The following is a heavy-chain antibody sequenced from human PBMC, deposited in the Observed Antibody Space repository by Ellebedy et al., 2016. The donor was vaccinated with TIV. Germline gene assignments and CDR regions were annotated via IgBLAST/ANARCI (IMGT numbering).Heavy chain of an antibody. V-gene: IGHV3-30*14. Sequence: GGSLRLXCAASGFTFRDYSLHWVRQAPGKGLEWVAGISYDGTKEFYADSVQGRFTISRDTSKNTLYLQMNGLRADDTAVYFCARGVPYGLDVWGQGTTVTVSS. J-gene: IGHJ6*02. D-gene: IGHD3-10*02. CDR1: GFTFRDYS. CDR2: ISYDGTKE. CDR3: ARGVPYGLDV.